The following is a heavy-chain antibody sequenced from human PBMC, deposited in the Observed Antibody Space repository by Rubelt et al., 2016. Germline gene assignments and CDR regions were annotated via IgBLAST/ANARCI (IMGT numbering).Heavy chain of an antibody. CDR2: LFHSGYA. CDR1: GGSISNSLYY. D-gene: IGHD5-12*01. J-gene: IGHJ4*02. Sequence: QLQLQESGPGLTKPSETLSLTCSVSGGSISNSLYYWGWIRQSPGKGLEWIGSLFHSGYADYSPSLQSRVTISVDTSKNQFSLNLSSLTAADTAVYFCARRRNSGYDFDYWGQGTLVTVSS. V-gene: IGHV4-39*01. CDR3: ARRRNSGYDFDY.